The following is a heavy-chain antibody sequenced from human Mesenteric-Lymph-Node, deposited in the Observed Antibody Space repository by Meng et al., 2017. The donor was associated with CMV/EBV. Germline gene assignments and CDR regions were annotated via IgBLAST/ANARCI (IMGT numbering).Heavy chain of an antibody. CDR1: GFTFDDYA. V-gene: IGHV3-9*01. Sequence: SLKISCAASGFTFDDYAMHWVRQAPGKGLEWVSGISWNSGSIGYADSVKGRFTISRDNAKNSLYLQMNSVRADDTALYYCAKDQVDTVMLQSAFDIWGQGTMVTVSS. D-gene: IGHD5-18*01. CDR2: ISWNSGSI. CDR3: AKDQVDTVMLQSAFDI. J-gene: IGHJ3*02.